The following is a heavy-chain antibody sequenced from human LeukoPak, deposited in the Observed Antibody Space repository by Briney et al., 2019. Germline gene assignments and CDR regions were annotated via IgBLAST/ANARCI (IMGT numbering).Heavy chain of an antibody. D-gene: IGHD2-2*01. J-gene: IGHJ5*02. CDR1: GFTFSSYG. V-gene: IGHV3-33*01. CDR3: ARGDIVVVPAAMSWFDP. CDR2: IWYDGSNK. Sequence: GGSLRLSCAASGFTFSSYGMHWVRQAPGKGLEWVAVIWYDGSNKYYADSVKGRFTISRDNSKNTLYLQMNSLRAEDTAVYYCARGDIVVVPAAMSWFDPWGQGTLVTVSS.